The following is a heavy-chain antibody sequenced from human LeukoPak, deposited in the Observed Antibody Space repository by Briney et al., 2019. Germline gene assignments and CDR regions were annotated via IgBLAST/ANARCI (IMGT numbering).Heavy chain of an antibody. D-gene: IGHD3-22*01. Sequence: GGSLRLSCAASGFTFSSYWMHWVRQAPGKGLVWVSRINSDGSSTSYADSVKGRFTISRDNAKNTLYLQMNSLRAEDTAVYYCAREYYYDSSGYYYGMDVWGQGTTVTVSS. J-gene: IGHJ6*02. CDR1: GFTFSSYW. V-gene: IGHV3-74*01. CDR2: INSDGSST. CDR3: AREYYYDSSGYYYGMDV.